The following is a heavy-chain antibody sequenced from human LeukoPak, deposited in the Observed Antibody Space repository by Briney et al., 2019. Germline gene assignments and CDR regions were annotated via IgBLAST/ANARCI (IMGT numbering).Heavy chain of an antibody. CDR2: VNWNGGST. CDR3: ARDRWFGYGDYAGLGWFDP. CDR1: GFTFDDYD. D-gene: IGHD4-17*01. V-gene: IGHV3-20*04. Sequence: PGGSLRLSCAASGFTFDDYDMSWVRQAPGKGLEWVSGVNWNGGSTGYADSVKGRFTISRDNAKNSLYLQMNSLRAEDTAFYYCARDRWFGYGDYAGLGWFDPWGQGTLVTVSS. J-gene: IGHJ5*02.